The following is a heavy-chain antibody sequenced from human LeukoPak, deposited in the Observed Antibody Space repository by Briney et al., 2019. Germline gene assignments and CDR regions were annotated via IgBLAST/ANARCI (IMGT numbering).Heavy chain of an antibody. V-gene: IGHV4-34*01. CDR1: GGSFSGYY. J-gene: IGHJ4*02. CDR3: ARTPSYYGSGTNFDY. CDR2: INHSGST. Sequence: PSETLSLTCAVYGGSFSGYYWSWIRQPPGKGLEWIGEINHSGSTNYNPSLKGRVTISVDTSKNQFSLKLSSVTAADTAVYYCARTPSYYGSGTNFDYWGQGTLVTVSS. D-gene: IGHD3-10*01.